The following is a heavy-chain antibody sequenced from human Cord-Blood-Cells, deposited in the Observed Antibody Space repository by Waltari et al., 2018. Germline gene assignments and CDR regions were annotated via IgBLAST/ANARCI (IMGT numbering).Heavy chain of an antibody. CDR1: GGPFTRYA. Sequence: QVQLVQSGAEVKKPGSSVKVSCKASGGPFTRYAISWVRQAPGQGLEWMGRIIPILSIANYAQKFQGRVTITADKSTSTAYMELSSLRSEDTAVYYCARASRYGSGSYYAFDIWGQGTMVTVSS. D-gene: IGHD3-10*01. CDR2: IIPILSIA. V-gene: IGHV1-69*09. J-gene: IGHJ3*02. CDR3: ARASRYGSGSYYAFDI.